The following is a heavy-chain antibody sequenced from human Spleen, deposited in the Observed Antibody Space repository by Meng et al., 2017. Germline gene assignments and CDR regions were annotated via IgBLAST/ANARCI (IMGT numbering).Heavy chain of an antibody. Sequence: GESLKISCSASGFTFSRYSINWVRQAPGKGLEWVSSISSSSSYIYYADSVKGRFTISRDNAKNSLYLQMNSLRAEDTAVYYCARDRPPDAGRPNYDSSGYYGYWGQGTLVTVSS. CDR3: ARDRPPDAGRPNYDSSGYYGY. D-gene: IGHD3-22*01. V-gene: IGHV3-21*01. J-gene: IGHJ4*02. CDR1: GFTFSRYS. CDR2: ISSSSSYI.